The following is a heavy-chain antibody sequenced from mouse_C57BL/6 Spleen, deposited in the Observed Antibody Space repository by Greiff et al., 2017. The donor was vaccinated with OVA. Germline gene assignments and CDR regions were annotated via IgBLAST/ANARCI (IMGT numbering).Heavy chain of an antibody. CDR1: GFNIKNTY. D-gene: IGHD2-4*01. Sequence: VQLQQSVAELVRPGASVKLSCTASGFNIKNTYMHWVKQRPEQGLEWIGRIDPANGNTKYAPKFQGKATITADTSSNTAYLQLSSLTSEDTAIYYCGSYYDYDSYDFDYWGQGTTLTVSS. CDR2: IDPANGNT. J-gene: IGHJ2*01. CDR3: GSYYDYDSYDFDY. V-gene: IGHV14-3*01.